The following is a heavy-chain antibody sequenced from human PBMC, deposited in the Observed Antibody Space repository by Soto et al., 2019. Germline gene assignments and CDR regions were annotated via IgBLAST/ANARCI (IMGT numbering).Heavy chain of an antibody. J-gene: IGHJ4*02. CDR3: ASQGPKDGYASDY. V-gene: IGHV4-4*02. Sequence: PSETLSLTCAVSGGSISSSNWWSWVRQPPGKGLEWIGEIYHSGSTNYNPSLKSRVTISVDKSKNQFSLKLSSVTAADTAVYYCASQGPKDGYASDYWGQGTLVTVSS. CDR1: GGSISSSNW. D-gene: IGHD5-12*01. CDR2: IYHSGST.